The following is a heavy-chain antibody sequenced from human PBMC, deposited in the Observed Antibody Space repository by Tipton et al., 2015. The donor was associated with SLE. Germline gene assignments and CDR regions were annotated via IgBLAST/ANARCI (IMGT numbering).Heavy chain of an antibody. CDR2: IYSAGST. J-gene: IGHJ4*02. V-gene: IGHV3-53*05. CDR1: GFTVSSNY. Sequence: SLRLSCAVSGFTVSSNYISWVRQAPGKGLEWVSVIYSAGSTSYADSVKGRFTVSRDTSKNTLYLQMNSLRAEDTAVYYCAKDTDFDYWGQGSLVTVSS. CDR3: AKDTDFDY.